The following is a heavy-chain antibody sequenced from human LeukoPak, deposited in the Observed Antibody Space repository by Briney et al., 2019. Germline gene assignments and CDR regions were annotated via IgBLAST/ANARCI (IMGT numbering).Heavy chain of an antibody. CDR2: IKNKIDGGTT. Sequence: GGSLRLSRAASGFIFSGAWMNWVRQAPGKGREWVVRIKNKIDGGTTDYAAPVKGRSTISRDDPKNTLYLQMNRLKTEDTAVYYCTTAHLNLEHADYWGQGTLVTVSS. CDR3: TTAHLNLEHADY. V-gene: IGHV3-15*01. J-gene: IGHJ4*02. CDR1: GFIFSGAW. D-gene: IGHD3-3*01.